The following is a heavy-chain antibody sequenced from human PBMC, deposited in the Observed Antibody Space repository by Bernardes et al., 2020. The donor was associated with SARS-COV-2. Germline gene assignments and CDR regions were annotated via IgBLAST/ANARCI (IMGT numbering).Heavy chain of an antibody. CDR2: IYYSGST. J-gene: IGHJ6*02. CDR1: GGSVSSGSYY. CDR3: ARGGGIFGVVITKYYYYGMDV. D-gene: IGHD3-3*01. V-gene: IGHV4-61*01. Sequence: TLSLTCTVSGGSVSSGSYYWSWIRQPPGKGLEWIGYIYYSGSTNYNPSLKSRVTISVDTSKNQFSLKLSSVTAADTAVYYCARGGGIFGVVITKYYYYGMDVWGQGTTVTVSS.